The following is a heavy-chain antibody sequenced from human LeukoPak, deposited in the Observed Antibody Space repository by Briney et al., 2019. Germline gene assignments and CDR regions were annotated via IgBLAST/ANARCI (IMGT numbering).Heavy chain of an antibody. CDR3: AKAKDYGSGSYVDY. CDR2: ISGSGGST. V-gene: IGHV3-23*01. J-gene: IGHJ4*02. CDR1: GFTFSSYA. Sequence: GGSLRLSCAASGFTFSSYAMSWVRQAPGKGLEWVSAISGSGGSTYNADSVKGRFTISRDNSKNTLYLQMNSLRAEDTAVYYCAKAKDYGSGSYVDYWGQGTLVTVSS. D-gene: IGHD3-10*01.